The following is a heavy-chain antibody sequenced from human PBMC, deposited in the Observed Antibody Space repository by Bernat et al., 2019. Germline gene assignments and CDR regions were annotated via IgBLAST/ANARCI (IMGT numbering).Heavy chain of an antibody. V-gene: IGHV3-23*01. CDR1: GFSFSSFA. Sequence: EVPVLEAGGGLLQPGGFLRLSCAVSGFSFSSFAMSWVRQAPGKGLEWVSSISGSGHSTHYADSVKGRFTISRDNFKNTLYLQMNILRAEDTAIYYCAKESPRLDYWGQGTLVTVSS. CDR3: AKESPRLDY. CDR2: ISGSGHST. J-gene: IGHJ4*02.